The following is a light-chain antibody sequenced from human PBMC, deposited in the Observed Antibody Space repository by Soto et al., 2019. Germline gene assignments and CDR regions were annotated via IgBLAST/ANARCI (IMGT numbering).Light chain of an antibody. J-gene: IGKJ1*01. CDR1: QSVSSSY. Sequence: EIVLTQSPGTLSLSPGERDTLSCRASQSVSSSYLAWYQQKPGQAPRLLIYGASSRATGIPDRFSGSGSGKDFTLTISRLEPEDFAVYYCQQYGSWTFGQGTKV. CDR2: GAS. CDR3: QQYGSWT. V-gene: IGKV3-20*01.